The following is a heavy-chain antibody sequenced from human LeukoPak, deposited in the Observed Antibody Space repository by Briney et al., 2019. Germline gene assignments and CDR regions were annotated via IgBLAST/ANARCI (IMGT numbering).Heavy chain of an antibody. CDR3: ARGTLTYYYGSGDEPDY. Sequence: PSQTLSLTYTVSGGSISSGSYYWSWIRQPAGKGLEWIGRIYTSGSTNYNPSLKSRVAISVDTSKNQFSLKLSSVTAADTAVYYCARGTLTYYYGSGDEPDYWGQGTLVTVSS. V-gene: IGHV4-61*02. J-gene: IGHJ4*02. CDR2: IYTSGST. D-gene: IGHD3-10*01. CDR1: GGSISSGSYY.